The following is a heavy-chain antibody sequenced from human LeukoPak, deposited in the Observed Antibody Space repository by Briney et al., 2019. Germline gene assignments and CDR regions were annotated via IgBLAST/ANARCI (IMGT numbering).Heavy chain of an antibody. J-gene: IGHJ4*02. Sequence: ASVKVSCKPSGYTFISYGIIWVREAPGQVLEWMGWISPYNGNTKYVQKFQGRVTMTTDTSTSTAYMEVRSLRSDDTAVYYCAREESIGRYQFLNEYWGQGTLVTVSS. CDR1: GYTFISYG. D-gene: IGHD1-26*01. CDR2: ISPYNGNT. V-gene: IGHV1-18*01. CDR3: AREESIGRYQFLNEY.